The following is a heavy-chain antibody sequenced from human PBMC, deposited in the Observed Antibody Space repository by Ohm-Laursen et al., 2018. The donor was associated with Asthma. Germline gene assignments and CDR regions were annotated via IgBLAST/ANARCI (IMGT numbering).Heavy chain of an antibody. J-gene: IGHJ6*02. V-gene: IGHV3-30*03. CDR1: GFTFSSYG. D-gene: IGHD3-16*01. CDR3: ARERGGYGMDV. CDR2: ISDDGSKI. Sequence: SLRLSCTASGFTFSSYGMHWVRQVPGKGLEWVAVISDDGSKIQYVDSVKGRFTISRDNSKNTLYLQMNSLRAEDTAVYYCARERGGYGMDVWGQGTTVTVSS.